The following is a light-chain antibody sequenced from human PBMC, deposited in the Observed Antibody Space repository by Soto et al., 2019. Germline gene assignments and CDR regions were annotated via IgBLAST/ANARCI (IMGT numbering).Light chain of an antibody. CDR2: DAS. CDR1: QDIRYY. V-gene: IGKV1-33*01. Sequence: DIHMTQSPSSLSASVGYRFTITCRASQDIRYYLNWYQQKTGKAPKLLIYDASQLETGVPSRFRGSGSGTDFTFTINSLQPEDIGTYYCQHYNSFPITFGQGTRLEIK. J-gene: IGKJ5*01. CDR3: QHYNSFPIT.